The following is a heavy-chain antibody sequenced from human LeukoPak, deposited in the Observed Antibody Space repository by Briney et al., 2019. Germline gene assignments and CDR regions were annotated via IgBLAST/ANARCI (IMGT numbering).Heavy chain of an antibody. CDR2: INSIGTTI. D-gene: IGHD2-15*01. CDR3: ARNRGSEVDY. Sequence: GGSLRLSCAASGFSFSSYEMNWVRQAPGKGPEWTSYINSIGTTIYYADSVKGRFTVSRDNAKSSLYLQTSSPRVEDTAVYYCARNRGSEVDYWGQGTLVTVSS. J-gene: IGHJ4*02. CDR1: GFSFSSYE. V-gene: IGHV3-48*03.